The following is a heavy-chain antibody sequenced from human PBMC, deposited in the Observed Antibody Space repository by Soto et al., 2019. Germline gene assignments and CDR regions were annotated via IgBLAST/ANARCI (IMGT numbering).Heavy chain of an antibody. Sequence: QVQLVESGGGEVQPGRSLTISCAASGFTFSTYGMHWVHQTPGKGLEWVAVISYDGTNKFYSDSVKGRFTISRDNFKNTLTQQMNSRRADGPAVYCCAKDLQADGEYDYYCYGMDVWGIGTRVTVSS. J-gene: IGHJ6*04. CDR2: ISYDGTNK. D-gene: IGHD6-13*01. V-gene: IGHV3-30*18. CDR1: GFTFSTYG. CDR3: AKDLQADGEYDYYCYGMDV.